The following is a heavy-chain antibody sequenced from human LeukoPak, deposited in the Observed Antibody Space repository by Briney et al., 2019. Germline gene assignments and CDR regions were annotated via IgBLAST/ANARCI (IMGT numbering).Heavy chain of an antibody. V-gene: IGHV5-51*01. CDR2: FYAGDSDI. CDR3: ARLGVMVRGASDQITAFDI. J-gene: IGHJ3*02. Sequence: GGSLKISCQASGYSFSSYYIGWVRQMPGKGLEWLGIFYAGDSDIRYSPSFEGQVTISVDKSTTTAYLQWSSLKASDSAIYYCARLGVMVRGASDQITAFDIWGQGTLVTISS. CDR1: GYSFSSYY. D-gene: IGHD3-10*01.